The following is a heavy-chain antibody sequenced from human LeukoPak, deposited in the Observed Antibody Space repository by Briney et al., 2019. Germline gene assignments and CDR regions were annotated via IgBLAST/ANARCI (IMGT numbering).Heavy chain of an antibody. CDR3: ARHEPGSGAFDI. CDR1: GGSISSYY. V-gene: IGHV4-4*09. CDR2: IYPLGST. D-gene: IGHD1-14*01. J-gene: IGHJ3*02. Sequence: SETLSLTCTVAGGSISSYYWRWIRQPPGKGLEWIGYIYPLGSTNYNPSLKRRVTISVDPSNNQSSLNLSSVPAADTAVYYCARHEPGSGAFDIWGQGTTVTVSS.